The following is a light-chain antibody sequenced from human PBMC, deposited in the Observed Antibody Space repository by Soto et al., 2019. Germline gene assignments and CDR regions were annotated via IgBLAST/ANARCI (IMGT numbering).Light chain of an antibody. J-gene: IGKJ3*01. Sequence: EVVLTQSPATLSLSPGERATISCRASQSLSSYLAWYQQKPGQAPRLLIYDASNRATDIPARFSGSGSGTDFTLTISSLEPEDFAVYFCQQRGNSPPTFGPGTKVDIK. V-gene: IGKV3-11*01. CDR2: DAS. CDR1: QSLSSY. CDR3: QQRGNSPPT.